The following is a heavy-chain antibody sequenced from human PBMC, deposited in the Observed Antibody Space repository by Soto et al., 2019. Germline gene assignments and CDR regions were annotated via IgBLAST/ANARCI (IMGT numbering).Heavy chain of an antibody. D-gene: IGHD1-7*01. CDR2: IIPIFGTA. Sequence: GASVKVSCKASGGTFSSYAISWVRQAPGQGLEWMGGIIPIFGTANYAQKFQGRVTITADGSTSTAYMELSSLRSEDTAVYYCARARKTGTTLHYFDYWGQGTLVTVSS. V-gene: IGHV1-69*13. J-gene: IGHJ4*02. CDR1: GGTFSSYA. CDR3: ARARKTGTTLHYFDY.